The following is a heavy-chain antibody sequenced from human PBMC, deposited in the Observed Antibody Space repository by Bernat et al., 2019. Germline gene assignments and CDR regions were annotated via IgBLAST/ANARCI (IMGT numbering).Heavy chain of an antibody. J-gene: IGHJ4*02. D-gene: IGHD3-10*01. CDR3: ARPYGSGSYGY. Sequence: QVQLVQSGAEVKKPGASVKISCKASGYTFTNYALHWVRQAPGQRLEWMGWINAGNGNTEYSQNFQGRVTITRDTSATTAYMELSSLRSEATAVYSCARPYGSGSYGYWGQGTLVTVSS. V-gene: IGHV1-3*01. CDR2: INAGNGNT. CDR1: GYTFTNYA.